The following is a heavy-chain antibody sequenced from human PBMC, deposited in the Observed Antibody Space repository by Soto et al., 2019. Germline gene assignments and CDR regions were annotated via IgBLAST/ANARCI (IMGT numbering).Heavy chain of an antibody. Sequence: QVQLQESGPGLVKPSQTLSLTCTVSGGSISSGDYYWSWIRQHPGKGLEWIGYIYYSGSTYYNPSVSGRXXISVDTSKNQFSLKLSSVTAADTAVYYCARWWSGSRQGFDPWGQGTLVTVSS. CDR2: IYYSGST. J-gene: IGHJ5*02. D-gene: IGHD3-3*01. CDR3: ARWWSGSRQGFDP. CDR1: GGSISSGDYY. V-gene: IGHV4-31*03.